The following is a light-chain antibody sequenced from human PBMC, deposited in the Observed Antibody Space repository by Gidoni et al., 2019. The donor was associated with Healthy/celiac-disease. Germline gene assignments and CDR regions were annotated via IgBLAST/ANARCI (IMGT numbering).Light chain of an antibody. CDR1: QSVNSN. V-gene: IGKV3-15*01. CDR3: QQYNNWPPAT. Sequence: DIVMTQSPATLSVSPGERATLSCRASQSVNSNLAWYQQKPGQAPRLLIYGASTRATGIPARFSGSGSGTEFTLTISSLQSEDFAVYYCQQYNNWPPATFXXXTKLEIK. J-gene: IGKJ2*01. CDR2: GAS.